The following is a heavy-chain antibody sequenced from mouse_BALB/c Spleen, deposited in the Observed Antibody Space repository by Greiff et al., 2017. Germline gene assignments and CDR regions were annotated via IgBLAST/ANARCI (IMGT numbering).Heavy chain of an antibody. D-gene: IGHD4-1*01. CDR3: AGMGRRGYFDY. CDR2: ISYDGSN. V-gene: IGHV3-6*02. CDR1: GYSITSGYY. Sequence: ESGPGLVKPSQSLSLTCSVTGYSITSGYYWNWIRQFPGNKLEWMGYISYDGSNNYNPSLKNRISITRDTSKNQFFLKLNSVTTEDTATDDWAGMGRRGYFDYWGQGTTLTVSS. J-gene: IGHJ2*01.